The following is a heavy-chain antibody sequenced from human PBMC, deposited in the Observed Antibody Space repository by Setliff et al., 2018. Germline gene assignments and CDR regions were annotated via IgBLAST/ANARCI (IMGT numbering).Heavy chain of an antibody. CDR3: ARESRYYYDNLGTLDY. CDR1: GGSISSYY. V-gene: IGHV4-4*07. D-gene: IGHD3-22*01. CDR2: IYTSGST. Sequence: SETLSLTCTVSGGSISSYYWSWIRQPAGKGLEWIGRIYTSGSTNYNPSLKSRVSISVDTSKNQFSLKLSSVTAADTAVYYCARESRYYYDNLGTLDYWGQGTLVTVS. J-gene: IGHJ4*02.